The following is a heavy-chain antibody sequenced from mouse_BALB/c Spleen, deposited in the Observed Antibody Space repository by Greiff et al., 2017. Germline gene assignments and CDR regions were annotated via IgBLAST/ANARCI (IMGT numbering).Heavy chain of an antibody. J-gene: IGHJ3*01. CDR1: GFTFSDYY. D-gene: IGHD1-1*02. V-gene: IGHV5-4*02. CDR2: ISDGGSYT. CDR3: ARDRSGIPFAY. Sequence: EVQLVESGGGLVKPGGSLKLSCAASGFTFSDYYMYWVRQTPEKRLEWVATISDGGSYTYYPDSVKGRFTISRDNAKNNLYLQMSSLKSEDTAMYYCARDRSGIPFAYWGQGTLVTVSA.